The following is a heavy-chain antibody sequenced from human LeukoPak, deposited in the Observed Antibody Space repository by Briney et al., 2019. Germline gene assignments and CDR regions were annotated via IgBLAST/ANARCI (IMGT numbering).Heavy chain of an antibody. J-gene: IGHJ4*02. V-gene: IGHV4-59*01. CDR1: GGSITGYS. CDR2: ISYRGAT. Sequence: PSETLSLTCTVSGGSITGYSWSWFRQSPVKGLEWIGYISYRGATNSNPSLKSRVTVSLDMSKNQFSLKLNSVTAADTAVYYCARGTAVVYWGQGTLVTVSS. CDR3: ARGTAVVY. D-gene: IGHD4-23*01.